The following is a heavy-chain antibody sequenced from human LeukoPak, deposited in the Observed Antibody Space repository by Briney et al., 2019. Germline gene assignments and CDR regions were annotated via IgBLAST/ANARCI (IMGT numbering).Heavy chain of an antibody. CDR2: IYPGDSET. J-gene: IGHJ3*02. V-gene: IGHV5-51*01. D-gene: IGHD3-22*01. CDR1: GYSFTSYW. CDR3: ARRAYYVTSGYYGDAFDI. Sequence: GESLKISCEGSGYSFTSYWNGWVRQMPGKGLEWMGIIYPGDSETKYSPSFQGQVTISADKSINTAYLQWRSLKASDTAMYYCARRAYYVTSGYYGDAFDIWGQGTMVTVSS.